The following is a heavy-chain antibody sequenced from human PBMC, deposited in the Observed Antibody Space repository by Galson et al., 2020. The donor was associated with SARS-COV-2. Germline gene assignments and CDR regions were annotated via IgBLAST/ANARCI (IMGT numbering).Heavy chain of an antibody. CDR1: GFTFSSYG. CDR3: SREGWQGGC. Sequence: GESLKISCAASGFTFSSYGMHWVRQAPGKGLEWVANIKGDGSETNYADFVKGRFSISRDNAANSLYLQMNSLRVEDSAVYYCSREGWQGGCWGQGPRVTVSS. V-gene: IGHV3-7*01. D-gene: IGHD6-19*01. J-gene: IGHJ4*02. CDR2: IKGDGSET.